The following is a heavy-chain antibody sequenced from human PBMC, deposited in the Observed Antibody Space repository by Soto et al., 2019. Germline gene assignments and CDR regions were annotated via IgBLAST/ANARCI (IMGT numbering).Heavy chain of an antibody. CDR1: GYTFTSYG. Sequence: GASVKVSCKASGYTFTSYGISWVRQAPGQGLEWMGWISAYNGNTNYAQKLQGRVTMTTDTSTSTAYMELRSLRSDDTAVYYCARDGITMIVRDAFDIWGQGTMVTVSS. CDR3: ARDGITMIVRDAFDI. V-gene: IGHV1-18*01. J-gene: IGHJ3*02. D-gene: IGHD3-22*01. CDR2: ISAYNGNT.